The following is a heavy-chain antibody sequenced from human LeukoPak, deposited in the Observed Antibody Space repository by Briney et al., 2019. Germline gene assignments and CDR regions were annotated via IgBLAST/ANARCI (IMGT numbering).Heavy chain of an antibody. CDR3: AGAVGYTYGMDV. CDR1: GYTFTGYY. CDR2: INPNSGGT. V-gene: IGHV1-2*02. Sequence: ASVKVSCKASGYTFTGYYMHWVRQAPGQGLEWMGWINPNSGGTNYAQKLQGRVTMTTDTSTSTAYMELRSLRSDDTAVYYCAGAVGYTYGMDVWGQGTTVTVSS. D-gene: IGHD5-18*01. J-gene: IGHJ6*02.